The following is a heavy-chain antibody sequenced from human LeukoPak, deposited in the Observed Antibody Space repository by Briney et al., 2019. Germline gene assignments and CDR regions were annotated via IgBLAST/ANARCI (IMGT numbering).Heavy chain of an antibody. J-gene: IGHJ6*02. V-gene: IGHV3-7*01. CDR2: IKQDGSEK. Sequence: GGSLRLSCAASGFTFSSYWMSWVRLAPGKGLGWVANIKQDGSEKYYVDSVKGRFTISRDNAKNSLYLQMNSLRAEDTAVYYCASSSWYLDYYYGMDVWGQGTTVTVSS. CDR1: GFTFSSYW. D-gene: IGHD6-13*01. CDR3: ASSSWYLDYYYGMDV.